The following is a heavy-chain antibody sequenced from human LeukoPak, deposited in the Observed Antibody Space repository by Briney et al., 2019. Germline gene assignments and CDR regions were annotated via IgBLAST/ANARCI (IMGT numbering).Heavy chain of an antibody. D-gene: IGHD6-19*01. CDR1: GFTFSSYS. CDR2: ISSSSSTI. CDR3: ARGGVAGTFGGNYYYGMDV. V-gene: IGHV3-48*02. J-gene: IGHJ6*02. Sequence: GGSLRLSCAASGFTFSSYSMNWVRQAPGKGLEWVSYISSSSSTIYYADSVKGRFTISRDNAKNSLYLQMNSLRDEDTAVYYCARGGVAGTFGGNYYYGMDVWGQGTTVTVSS.